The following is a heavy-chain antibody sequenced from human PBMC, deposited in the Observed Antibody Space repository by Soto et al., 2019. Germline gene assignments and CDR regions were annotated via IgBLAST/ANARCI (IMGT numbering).Heavy chain of an antibody. CDR1: GGSISGGNW. CDR3: ARDQRDVVVPAAIESLHYYYYYGMDV. Sequence: SETLSLTCAVSGGSISGGNWWSWVRQPPGKGLEWIGEIYHSGSTNYNPSLKSRVTISVDKSKNQFSLKLSSVTAADTAVYYCARDQRDVVVPAAIESLHYYYYYGMDVWGQGTTVT. D-gene: IGHD2-2*02. V-gene: IGHV4-4*02. J-gene: IGHJ6*02. CDR2: IYHSGST.